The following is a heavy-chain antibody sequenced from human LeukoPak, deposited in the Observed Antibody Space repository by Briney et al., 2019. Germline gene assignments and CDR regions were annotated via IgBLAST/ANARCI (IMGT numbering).Heavy chain of an antibody. V-gene: IGHV3-7*01. D-gene: IGHD3-10*01. CDR2: MKQDGSEK. Sequence: PGGSLRLSCAASGFTFSSHWMTWVRQAPGKGLEWVANMKQDGSEKFYVDSVKGRFTISRDNSKNTLYLQMNSLRAEDTAVYYCARSLGSKYYFDYWGQGTLVTVSS. CDR3: ARSLGSKYYFDY. J-gene: IGHJ4*02. CDR1: GFTFSSHW.